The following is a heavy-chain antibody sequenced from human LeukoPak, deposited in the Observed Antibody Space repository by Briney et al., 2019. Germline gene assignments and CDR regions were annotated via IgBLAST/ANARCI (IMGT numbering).Heavy chain of an antibody. D-gene: IGHD1-1*01. CDR3: ARGKNWNDLTFDY. Sequence: SVKVSCKASGGTFSSYAISWVRQAPGQGLEWMGGIIPIFGTANYAQKFQGRVTITADRSTSTAYMELSSLRSEDTAVYYCARGKNWNDLTFDYWGQGTLVTVSS. V-gene: IGHV1-69*06. CDR1: GGTFSSYA. J-gene: IGHJ4*02. CDR2: IIPIFGTA.